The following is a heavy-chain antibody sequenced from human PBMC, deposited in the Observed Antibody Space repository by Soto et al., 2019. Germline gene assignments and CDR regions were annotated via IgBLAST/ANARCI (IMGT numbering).Heavy chain of an antibody. Sequence: SETLSLTCNVSGGSISSYYWSWIRQPPGKGLEWIGYIHYSGSTNYNPSLKSRVSISVDTSKTQFSLKLSSVTAADTALYYCARGSSGWYGSIIYWGQGTLVTVSS. CDR3: ARGSSGWYGSIIY. J-gene: IGHJ4*02. CDR2: IHYSGST. D-gene: IGHD6-19*01. CDR1: GGSISSYY. V-gene: IGHV4-59*01.